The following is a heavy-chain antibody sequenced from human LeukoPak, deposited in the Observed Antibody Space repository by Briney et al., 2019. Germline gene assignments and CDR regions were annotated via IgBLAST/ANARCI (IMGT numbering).Heavy chain of an antibody. V-gene: IGHV3-30*03. D-gene: IGHD5-24*01. CDR2: ISHDGSDK. Sequence: GGSLRLSCAASGFTFSSYGMSWVRQAPGKGLEWVAVISHDGSDKYYADSVKGRFSISRDNSKNKVYLQMNSLKTEDKALYYCASTEGGYEMATRFDPWGQGTLVIVSS. J-gene: IGHJ5*02. CDR1: GFTFSSYG. CDR3: ASTEGGYEMATRFDP.